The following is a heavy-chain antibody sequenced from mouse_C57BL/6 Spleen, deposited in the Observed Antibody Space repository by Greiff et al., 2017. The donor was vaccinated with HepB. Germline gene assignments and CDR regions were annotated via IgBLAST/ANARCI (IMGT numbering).Heavy chain of an antibody. CDR1: GYTFTDYE. CDR2: IDPETGGT. V-gene: IGHV1-15*01. Sequence: VQLQESGAELVRPGASVTLSCKASGYTFTDYEMHWVKQTPVHGLEWIGAIDPETGGTAYNQKFKGKAILTADKSSSTAYMELRSLTSEDSAFYYCTRFGYDKGYWGQGTTLTVSS. J-gene: IGHJ2*01. D-gene: IGHD2-2*01. CDR3: TRFGYDKGY.